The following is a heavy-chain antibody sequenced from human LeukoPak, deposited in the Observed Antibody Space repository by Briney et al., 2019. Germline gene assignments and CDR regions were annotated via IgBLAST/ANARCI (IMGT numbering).Heavy chain of an antibody. D-gene: IGHD2-15*01. CDR3: ARGSYCSGGSCYAAY. CDR2: INSNGGTT. Sequence: GGSLRLSCAASGFTFSTSPMHWVRQAPGKGLEYVSAINSNGGTTYYANSVKGRFTISRDNSKNTLCLQMGSLRDDDMAVYYCARGSYCSGGSCYAAYWGQGTLVTVSS. CDR1: GFTFSTSP. V-gene: IGHV3-64*01. J-gene: IGHJ4*02.